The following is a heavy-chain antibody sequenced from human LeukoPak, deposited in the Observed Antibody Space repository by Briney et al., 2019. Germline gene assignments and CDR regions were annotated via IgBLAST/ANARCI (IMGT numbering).Heavy chain of an antibody. J-gene: IGHJ4*02. CDR3: ARQDGYSYGPPDY. CDR2: ISAYNGNT. Sequence: ASVKVSCKASGYTFTSYGISWVRQAPGQGLEWMGWISAYNGNTNYAQKLQGRVTMTTDTYTSTAYMELRSLRSEDTAVYYCARQDGYSYGPPDYWGQGTLVTVSS. D-gene: IGHD5-18*01. CDR1: GYTFTSYG. V-gene: IGHV1-18*01.